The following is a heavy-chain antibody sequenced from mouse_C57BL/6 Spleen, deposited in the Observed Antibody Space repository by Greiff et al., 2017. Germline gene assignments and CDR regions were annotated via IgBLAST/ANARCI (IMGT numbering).Heavy chain of an antibody. CDR1: AYTFPSYW. V-gene: IGHV1-55*01. CDR3: ARRNWVY. J-gene: IGHJ2*01. CDR2: IYPGSGST. D-gene: IGHD4-1*01. Sequence: QVQLQQPGAELVKPGASVKMSCRASAYTFPSYWITWVKQRPGQGLEWIGEIYPGSGSTNYNEKFKSKATLTVDTSSSTAYMQLSSLTSEDSAVYYCARRNWVYWGQGTTLTVSS.